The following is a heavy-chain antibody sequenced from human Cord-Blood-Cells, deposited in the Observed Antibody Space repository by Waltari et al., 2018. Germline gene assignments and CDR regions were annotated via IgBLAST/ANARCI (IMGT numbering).Heavy chain of an antibody. CDR1: GYSISSGYY. D-gene: IGHD7-27*01. V-gene: IGHV4-38-2*01. Sequence: QVQLQESGPGLVKPSETLSLTCAVSGYSISSGYYWGWIRQPPGKGLEWIGSIYHSGSTYHNPSLKCRVTISVDTSKNQFSLKLIAVTAADTAVYYCAVQLTGGDYWGQGTLVTVSS. J-gene: IGHJ4*02. CDR3: AVQLTGGDY. CDR2: IYHSGST.